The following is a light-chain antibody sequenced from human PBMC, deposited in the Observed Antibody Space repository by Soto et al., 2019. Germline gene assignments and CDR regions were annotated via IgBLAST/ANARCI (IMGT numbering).Light chain of an antibody. CDR2: EGT. J-gene: IGLJ3*02. CDR3: CPYAGLSAWV. Sequence: QSALTQPASVSGSPGQSITISCTGTSSDVGSYNLVSWYQQHPGNAPKLMIYEGTKRPSGISNRFSGSKSGNTASLTISGLQAEDEADYYCCPYAGLSAWVFGGGTKLTVL. V-gene: IGLV2-23*01. CDR1: SSDVGSYNL.